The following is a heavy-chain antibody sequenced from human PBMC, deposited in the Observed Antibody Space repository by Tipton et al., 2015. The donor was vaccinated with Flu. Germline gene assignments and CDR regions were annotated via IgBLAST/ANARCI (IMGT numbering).Heavy chain of an antibody. J-gene: IGHJ6*02. CDR1: GYTFTSYG. Sequence: QMQLVQSGAEVKKPGASVKVSCKASGYTFTSYGISWVRQAPGQGLEWMGWISPYNGNTNYAQKLQGRVTMTTDTSTSTANMELGSLRSDDTAVYYCARRRHCTNGICYTDYGMDVWGQGTTVTVSS. V-gene: IGHV1-18*01. CDR3: ARRRHCTNGICYTDYGMDV. CDR2: ISPYNGNT. D-gene: IGHD2-8*01.